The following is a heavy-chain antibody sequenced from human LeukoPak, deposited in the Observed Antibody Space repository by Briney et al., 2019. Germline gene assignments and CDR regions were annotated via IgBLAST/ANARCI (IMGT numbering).Heavy chain of an antibody. CDR3: ARGNGDYDPPFFDY. CDR1: GFTFSSYA. CDR2: ISYDGSNK. V-gene: IGHV3-30*04. J-gene: IGHJ4*02. D-gene: IGHD4-17*01. Sequence: GRSLRLSCAASGFTFSSYAMHWVRQGPGKGLERVAVISYDGSNKYYADSVKGRFTISRDNSKNTLYLQMNSLTAVDTAVYYCARGNGDYDPPFFDYWGQGTLVTVSS.